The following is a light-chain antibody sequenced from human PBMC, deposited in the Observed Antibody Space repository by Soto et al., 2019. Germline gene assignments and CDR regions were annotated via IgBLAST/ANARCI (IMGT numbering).Light chain of an antibody. CDR3: QQSYSMPRLFT. J-gene: IGKJ3*01. V-gene: IGKV1-39*01. Sequence: DIQMTQSPSSLSASVGDRVTITCRASQSISSYLNWYQQKPGKAPKLLIYAASSLQSGVSSRFSESESGTDFTLTISSLQLEDLATYYCQQSYSMPRLFTFGTGTKVHIK. CDR1: QSISSY. CDR2: AAS.